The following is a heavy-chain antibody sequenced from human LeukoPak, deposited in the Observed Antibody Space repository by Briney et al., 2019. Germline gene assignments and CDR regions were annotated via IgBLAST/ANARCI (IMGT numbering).Heavy chain of an antibody. CDR3: ARAHSRHYYDSSGYEGDAFDI. CDR1: GGTFSSYA. J-gene: IGHJ3*02. Sequence: GASMKVSCKASGGTFSSYAISWVRQAPGQGLEWMGGIIPIFGTANYAQKFQGRVTITADESTSTAYMELSSLRSEDTAVYYCARAHSRHYYDSSGYEGDAFDIWGQGTMVTVSS. V-gene: IGHV1-69*01. D-gene: IGHD3-22*01. CDR2: IIPIFGTA.